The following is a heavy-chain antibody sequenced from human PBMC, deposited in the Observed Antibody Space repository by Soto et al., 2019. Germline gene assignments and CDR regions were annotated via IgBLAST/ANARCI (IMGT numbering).Heavy chain of an antibody. CDR2: IKSDGTST. V-gene: IGHV3-23*01. D-gene: IGHD2-15*01. J-gene: IGHJ4*02. CDR3: AREVVAITNFIDY. CDR1: GFSFDDYG. Sequence: SLRLSCVASGFSFDDYGMSWVRQAPGKGLEWVSAIKSDGTSTYYAASVKDRFTISRDNSKNTLYLQLNSLRAEDTAIYFCAREVVAITNFIDYWGQGTLVTVSS.